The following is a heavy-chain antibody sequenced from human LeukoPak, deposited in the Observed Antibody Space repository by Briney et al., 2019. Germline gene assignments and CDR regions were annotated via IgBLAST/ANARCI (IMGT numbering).Heavy chain of an antibody. CDR3: ASSGYSSSWYGLQDY. CDR1: GGSLTSSSSY. CDR2: IYYSGST. V-gene: IGHV4-39*01. Sequence: PSETLSLTCTVSGGSLTSSSSYWGWLRQPPGRGREWLGSIYYSGSTYYNPSLKSRVTISVDTSKTQSSLKLSSVTAADTAVYYCASSGYSSSWYGLQDYWGQGTLVTVSS. J-gene: IGHJ4*02. D-gene: IGHD6-13*01.